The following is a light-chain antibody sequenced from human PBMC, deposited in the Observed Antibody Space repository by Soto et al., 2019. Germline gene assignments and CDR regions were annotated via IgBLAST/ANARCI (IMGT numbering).Light chain of an antibody. J-gene: IGKJ4*01. CDR1: QSVSSY. CDR3: QQRSNWRVT. V-gene: IGKV3-11*01. CDR2: DAS. Sequence: EIVLTQSPATLSLSPGERATLSCRASQSVSSYLAWYQQKPGQAPRLLIYDASNRATGIPARFSGSGSGTDFTLTISSLEPEDFAVYYCQQRSNWRVTFGGGTKVYIK.